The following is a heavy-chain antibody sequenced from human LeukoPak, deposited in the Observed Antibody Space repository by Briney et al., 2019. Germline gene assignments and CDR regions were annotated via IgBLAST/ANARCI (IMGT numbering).Heavy chain of an antibody. CDR2: TYYRSKWYN. J-gene: IGHJ6*02. D-gene: IGHD1-7*01. CDR3: ARDGGNYGNFYGMDV. CDR1: GDTVSRNSAA. Sequence: SQTLSLTFVISGDTVSRNSAAWSWIRQSPSRGLEWLGRTYYRSKWYNEYAVSVKGRITITPDTSKNQFSLQLNSATPEDTAVYYCARDGGNYGNFYGMDVWGQGTTVTVSS. V-gene: IGHV6-1*01.